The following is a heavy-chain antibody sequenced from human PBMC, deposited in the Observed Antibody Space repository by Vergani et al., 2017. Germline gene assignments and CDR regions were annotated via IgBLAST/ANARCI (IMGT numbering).Heavy chain of an antibody. CDR3: ARGDYGILTGYRY. Sequence: QVQVVQSGAEVKKPGASVKVSCKTSGYTFSNYYMHWVRQAPGQGLEWMGIINPSGGHTNYAQKFQGRVTMTRDTSTSTVYMELGSLRYEDTAIYYCARGDYGILTGYRYWGQGTLVTVS. J-gene: IGHJ4*02. CDR1: GYTFSNYY. CDR2: INPSGGHT. V-gene: IGHV1-46*03. D-gene: IGHD3-9*01.